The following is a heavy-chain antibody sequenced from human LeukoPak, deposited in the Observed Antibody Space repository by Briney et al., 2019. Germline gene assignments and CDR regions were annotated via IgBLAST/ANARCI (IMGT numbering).Heavy chain of an antibody. J-gene: IGHJ3*02. Sequence: SVKVSCKASGGTFSSYAISWVRQAPGQGLEWMGRIIPILGIANYAQKFQGRVTITADKSTSTAYMELSSLRSEDTAVYYCAKASIGDSVTTSLGAFDIWGQGTMVTVSS. CDR3: AKASIGDSVTTSLGAFDI. CDR2: IIPILGIA. V-gene: IGHV1-69*04. D-gene: IGHD4-17*01. CDR1: GGTFSSYA.